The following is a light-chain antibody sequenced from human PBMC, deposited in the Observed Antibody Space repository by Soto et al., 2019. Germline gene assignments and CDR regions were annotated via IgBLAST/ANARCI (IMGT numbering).Light chain of an antibody. CDR1: QGISSW. J-gene: IGKJ4*01. CDR2: AAS. Sequence: DIQMTQSPSSVSASVGDRVTITCRARQGISSWLAWYQQKPGKPPKLLIYAASILQSGVPPRFSRSGSGTDFPLTISSLQPEDFATSYCQQANSLSLTVGGGTKVDIK. V-gene: IGKV1-12*01. CDR3: QQANSLSLT.